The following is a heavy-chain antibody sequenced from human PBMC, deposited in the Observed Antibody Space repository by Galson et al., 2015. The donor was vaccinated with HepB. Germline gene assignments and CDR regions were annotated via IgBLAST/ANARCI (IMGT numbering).Heavy chain of an antibody. V-gene: IGHV3-73*01. Sequence: SLRLSCAASGFTVRGSAMHWVRQASGKGLEWVGRIRDKGNNYATTYSASVKGRFTISRDDSKNTAYLQMNSLKTEDTAVYYCLEYSSSIDAFDIWGQGTMATVSS. J-gene: IGHJ3*02. D-gene: IGHD3-22*01. CDR1: GFTVRGSA. CDR2: IRDKGNNYAT. CDR3: LEYSSSIDAFDI.